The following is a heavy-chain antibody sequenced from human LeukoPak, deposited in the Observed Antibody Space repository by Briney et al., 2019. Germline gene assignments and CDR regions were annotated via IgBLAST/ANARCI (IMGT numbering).Heavy chain of an antibody. CDR2: INHDNTEN. V-gene: IGHV3-7*01. CDR3: TRRLDD. J-gene: IGHJ4*02. CDR1: GFTFSSYA. Sequence: GGSLRLSCAASGFTFSSYAMSWVRQAPGKGLEWVANINHDNTENNYLDSVKGRFTISRDNAQNPLYLQLNGLRVEDTAVYYCTRRLDDWGQGTLVTVSS. D-gene: IGHD3-16*01.